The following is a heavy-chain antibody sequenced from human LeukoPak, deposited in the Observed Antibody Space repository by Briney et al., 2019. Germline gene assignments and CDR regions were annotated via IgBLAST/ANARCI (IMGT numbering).Heavy chain of an antibody. CDR1: GYTFTSYD. Sequence: GASVKVSCKASGYTFTSYDINWVRQATGQGLEWMGWMNPNSGNTGYAQKFQGRVTMTRNTSISTAYMEPSSLRSEDTAVYYCARVYDSSGYYWYYFDYWGQGTLVTVSS. D-gene: IGHD3-22*01. J-gene: IGHJ4*02. CDR3: ARVYDSSGYYWYYFDY. CDR2: MNPNSGNT. V-gene: IGHV1-8*01.